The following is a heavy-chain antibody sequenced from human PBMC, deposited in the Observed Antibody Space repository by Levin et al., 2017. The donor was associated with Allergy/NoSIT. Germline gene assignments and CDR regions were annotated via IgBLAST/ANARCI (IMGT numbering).Heavy chain of an antibody. CDR1: GGSFSGYY. CDR2: INHSGST. D-gene: IGHD5-18*01. J-gene: IGHJ4*02. V-gene: IGHV4-34*01. CDR3: ARGLGGIQLSAR. Sequence: ESLKISCAVYGGSFSGYYWSWIRQPPGKGLEWIGEINHSGSTNYNPSLKSRVTISVDTSKNQFSLKLSSVTAADTAVYYCARGLGGIQLSARWGQGTLVTVSS.